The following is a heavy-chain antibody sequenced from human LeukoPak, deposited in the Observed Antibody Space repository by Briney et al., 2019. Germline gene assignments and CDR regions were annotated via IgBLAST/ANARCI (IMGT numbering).Heavy chain of an antibody. D-gene: IGHD6-13*01. CDR2: INPNSGGT. V-gene: IGHV1-2*02. J-gene: IGHJ5*02. CDR3: AREASEQLTPYNWFDP. Sequence: GASVKVSCKASGYTFTGYYMHWVRQAPGQGLEWMGLINPNSGGTNYAQKFQGRGTMTRGTSISTAYMELSRLRSDDTAVYYCAREASEQLTPYNWFDPWGQGTLVTVSS. CDR1: GYTFTGYY.